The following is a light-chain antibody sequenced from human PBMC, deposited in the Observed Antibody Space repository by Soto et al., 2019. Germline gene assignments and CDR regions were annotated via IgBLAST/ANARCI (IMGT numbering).Light chain of an antibody. CDR3: QQYNNWPVT. Sequence: ERVMTQSPATLSVSPGERATLSCRASQSVSSDLAWYQQKPGQAPRLLIYGASTRATGIPGRLSGSGSGTEFTLTISSLQSEGVGVYYWQQYNNWPVTFGGGTKVEIK. J-gene: IGKJ4*01. V-gene: IGKV3-15*01. CDR1: QSVSSD. CDR2: GAS.